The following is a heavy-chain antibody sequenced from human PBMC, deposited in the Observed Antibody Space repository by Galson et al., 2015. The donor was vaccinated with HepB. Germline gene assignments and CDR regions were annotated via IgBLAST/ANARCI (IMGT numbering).Heavy chain of an antibody. CDR2: IYGSGNI. D-gene: IGHD2-21*01. V-gene: IGHV4-4*09. Sequence: ETLSLTCDVSGGSINTYYWNWIRQPPGKGLEWIGYIYGSGNINYNPSLNSRVSISLDTTKKQFSLNLTSLTAADTAVYYCARGSPGGEYYFRGLDVWGQGTTVTVSS. CDR1: GGSINTYY. J-gene: IGHJ6*02. CDR3: ARGSPGGEYYFRGLDV.